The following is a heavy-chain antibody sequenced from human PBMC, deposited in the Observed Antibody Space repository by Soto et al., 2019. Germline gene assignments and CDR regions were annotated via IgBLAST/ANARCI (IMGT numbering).Heavy chain of an antibody. CDR1: GFSLSTRGVG. D-gene: IGHD2-21*02. J-gene: IGHJ5*02. CDR3: ARYRCGADCYTFDP. Sequence: QITLKESGPTLVEPTQTLTLTCTFSGFSLSTRGVGVGWIRQPPGKALEWVALLFWDDDKRYSPSLKSRLTTXKXTSXDQVVLTMTNVDPVDTATYYCARYRCGADCYTFDPWGQGILVTVSS. V-gene: IGHV2-5*02. CDR2: LFWDDDK.